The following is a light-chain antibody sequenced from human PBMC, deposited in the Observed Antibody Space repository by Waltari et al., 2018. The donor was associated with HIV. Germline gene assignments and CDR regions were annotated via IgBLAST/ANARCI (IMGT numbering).Light chain of an antibody. CDR1: QTISNW. Sequence: DIQMTQSPSTLSASVGDRVTITCRASQTISNWLAWYQQKPGKAPKLLIYKASSLKSGVPSRFSGSGSGTEFTLSISSLQPDDFATDYCQQYNTYWTFGQGTKVEI. V-gene: IGKV1-5*03. J-gene: IGKJ1*01. CDR3: QQYNTYWT. CDR2: KAS.